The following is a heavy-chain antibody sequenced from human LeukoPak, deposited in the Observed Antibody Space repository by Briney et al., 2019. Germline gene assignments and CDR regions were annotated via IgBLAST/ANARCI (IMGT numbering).Heavy chain of an antibody. CDR2: IYSGGST. CDR3: ARDSRRWGRAFDI. CDR1: GFTVSSNY. J-gene: IGHJ3*02. V-gene: IGHV3-53*01. D-gene: IGHD5-24*01. Sequence: PGGSLRLSCVASGFTVSSNYMSWVRQAPGKGLEWVSVIYSGGSTYYADSVKGRFTISRDNSKNTLYLQMNSLRAEDTAVYYCARDSRRWGRAFDIWGQGTMVTVSS.